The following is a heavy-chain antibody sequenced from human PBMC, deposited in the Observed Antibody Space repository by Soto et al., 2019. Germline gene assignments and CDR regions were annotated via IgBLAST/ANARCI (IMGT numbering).Heavy chain of an antibody. V-gene: IGHV3-11*06. CDR3: ATAERGKTGTRV. Sequence: QVQLVESGGGLVKPGGSLRLSCAASGFTFSDYYLSWIRQAPGKGLEWLSYISGSSTYTNYADSVKGRFTISRDNAKNSLYLQMNSLRAEDKAVYYCATAERGKTGTRVWGQGTLVTVST. D-gene: IGHD1-1*01. CDR2: ISGSSTYT. J-gene: IGHJ4*02. CDR1: GFTFSDYY.